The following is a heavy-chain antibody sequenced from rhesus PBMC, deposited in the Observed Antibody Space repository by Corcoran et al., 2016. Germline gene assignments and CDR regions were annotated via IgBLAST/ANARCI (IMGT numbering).Heavy chain of an antibody. V-gene: IGHV1-111*02. CDR1: GYTFTDYY. CDR2: VDPEDGEA. Sequence: EVQLVQSGAEVKKPGAAVKISCKASGYTFTDYYLHWVQQAPGKGLEWMGRVDPEDGEAIHEHKFQDRITITADTSTDTAYMELSSLRSEDTAVYYCAKLGVDYWGQGVLVTVSS. CDR3: AKLGVDY. D-gene: IGHD3-34*01. J-gene: IGHJ4*01.